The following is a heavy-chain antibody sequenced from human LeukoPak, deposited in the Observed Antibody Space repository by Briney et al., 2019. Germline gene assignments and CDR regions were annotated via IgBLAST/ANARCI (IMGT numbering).Heavy chain of an antibody. V-gene: IGHV3-30*18. J-gene: IGHJ4*02. Sequence: GGSLRLSCAASGFTFSSYWMSWVRQAPGKGLEWVAVISHDGSNKYYVDSVKGRFTISRDNSEKTLYLQMNSLRVEDTAVYYCAKGHYDSSGYYYIETYYFDYWGQGTLVTVSS. CDR3: AKGHYDSSGYYYIETYYFDY. CDR2: ISHDGSNK. D-gene: IGHD3-22*01. CDR1: GFTFSSYW.